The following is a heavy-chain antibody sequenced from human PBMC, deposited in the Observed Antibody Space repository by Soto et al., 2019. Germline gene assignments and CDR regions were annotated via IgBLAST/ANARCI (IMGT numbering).Heavy chain of an antibody. J-gene: IGHJ4*01. CDR2: IYYSGST. CDR1: GGSISSGGYY. CDR3: ARERHDYYDSSGYLDY. Sequence: SETLSLTCTVSGGSISSGGYYWSWIRQHPGKGLEWIGYIYYSGSTYYSPSLKSRVSISVDTSKNQFSMKLSSVTAADTAVYYCARERHDYYDSSGYLDYWGHGTLVT. D-gene: IGHD3-22*01. V-gene: IGHV4-31*03.